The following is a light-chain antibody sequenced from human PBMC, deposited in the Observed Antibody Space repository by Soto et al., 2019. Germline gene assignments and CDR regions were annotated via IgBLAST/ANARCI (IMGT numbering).Light chain of an antibody. Sequence: ILVTQSPATLSVSPWERVTLSCRASQSISSKLAWYQQRPGQAPRLLISDASNRATGIPARFSGSGSETDFTLTISSLEPEDSAVYYCQQRSNWPSLTFGGGTKVDI. CDR1: QSISSK. CDR3: QQRSNWPSLT. J-gene: IGKJ4*01. V-gene: IGKV3-11*01. CDR2: DAS.